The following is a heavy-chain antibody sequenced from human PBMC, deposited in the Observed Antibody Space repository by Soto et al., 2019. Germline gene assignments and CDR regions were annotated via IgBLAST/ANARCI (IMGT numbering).Heavy chain of an antibody. Sequence: QLQLRESGSRLVKPSQTLSLTCAVSGGSLTSGTYSWNWIRQPPGKGLEWIGYIFPSGTTYYNPSLKSRVSISIDVSKNLFSLHLRSLTAADTAVYYCARGREFDSWGQGTLVTVSS. CDR2: IFPSGTT. V-gene: IGHV4-30-2*01. J-gene: IGHJ4*02. CDR1: GGSLTSGTYS. CDR3: ARGREFDS.